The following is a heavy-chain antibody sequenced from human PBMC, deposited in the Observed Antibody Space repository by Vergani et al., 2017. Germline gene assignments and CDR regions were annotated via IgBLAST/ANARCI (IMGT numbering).Heavy chain of an antibody. V-gene: IGHV4-34*01. D-gene: IGHD6-13*01. CDR1: GGSFSGYY. J-gene: IGHJ6*03. CDR3: ARAAPYSSSWYFYYYYMDV. Sequence: QVQLQQWGAGLLKPSETLSLTCAVYGGSFSGYYWSWTRQPPGKGLEWIGEINHSGSTNYNPSLKSRVTISVDTSKNQFSLKLSSVTAADTAVYYCARAAPYSSSWYFYYYYMDVWGKGP. CDR2: INHSGST.